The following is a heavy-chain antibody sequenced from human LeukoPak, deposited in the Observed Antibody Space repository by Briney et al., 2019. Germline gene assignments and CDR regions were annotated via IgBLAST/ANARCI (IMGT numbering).Heavy chain of an antibody. V-gene: IGHV1-2*02. CDR2: INPNSGGT. CDR3: ARMGYCSSTSCYPYFDY. D-gene: IGHD2-2*01. Sequence: ASVKVSCKASGYTFTGYYMHWVRQAPGQGLGWMGWINPNSGGTNYAQKFQGRVTMTRDTSISTAYMELSRLRSDDTAVYYCARMGYCSSTSCYPYFDYWGQGTLVTVSS. CDR1: GYTFTGYY. J-gene: IGHJ4*02.